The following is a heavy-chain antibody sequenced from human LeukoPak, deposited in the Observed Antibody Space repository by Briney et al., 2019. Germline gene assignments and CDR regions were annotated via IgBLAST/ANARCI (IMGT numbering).Heavy chain of an antibody. Sequence: KPSETLSLTSTLSVGSLSSSYWSWIRQPPGKGLEWVGYIYYSGSTNYNPSLKSRVTISLDTSKTQFSLKLSSVTAGDTAVYYCARDRGAFDIWGQGTMVTVSS. V-gene: IGHV4-59*01. CDR2: IYYSGST. CDR3: ARDRGAFDI. CDR1: VGSLSSSY. J-gene: IGHJ3*02.